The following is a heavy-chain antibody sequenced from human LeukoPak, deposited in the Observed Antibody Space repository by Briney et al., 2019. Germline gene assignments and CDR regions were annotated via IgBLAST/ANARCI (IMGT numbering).Heavy chain of an antibody. CDR2: ISGSASTT. J-gene: IGHJ4*02. Sequence: GGSLRLSCAASGFTFSNYAMTWVRQAPGKGLEWVSTISGSASTTYYTDSVKGRFTVSRDNSKNTLYLQMNSLRAEDTAVYYCAKDLGGYSNYEFFDYWGQGTLVTVSS. V-gene: IGHV3-23*01. CDR1: GFTFSNYA. D-gene: IGHD4-11*01. CDR3: AKDLGGYSNYEFFDY.